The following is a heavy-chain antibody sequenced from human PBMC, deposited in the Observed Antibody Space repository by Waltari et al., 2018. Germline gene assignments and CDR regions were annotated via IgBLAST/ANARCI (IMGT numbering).Heavy chain of an antibody. J-gene: IGHJ4*02. D-gene: IGHD2-21*01. CDR3: ASGGEQPLFSY. V-gene: IGHV3-23*03. Sequence: EVQLLESGGGLVQPGGSLRLSCAASGFTFSSYAMRWVRQAPGKGLDWVSVIYGGVGSTHYADSVKGRFTISRDNSKNTLYLQMNSLRAEDTAVYYCASGGEQPLFSYWGQGTLVTVSS. CDR2: IYGGVGST. CDR1: GFTFSSYA.